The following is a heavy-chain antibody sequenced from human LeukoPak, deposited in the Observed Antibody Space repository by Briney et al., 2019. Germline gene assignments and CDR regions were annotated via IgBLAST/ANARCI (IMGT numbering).Heavy chain of an antibody. CDR3: ASQDGGNGWYYFDY. V-gene: IGHV4-39*01. D-gene: IGHD6-19*01. J-gene: IGHJ4*02. CDR1: GGSIRSSYYY. CDR2: IYDSGST. Sequence: SETLSLTCTVSGGSIRSSYYYWGWIRQPPGKGLEWIGSIYDSGSTYYNPSLKSRVTISVDTSKNQFSLKLSSVTAADTAVYYCASQDGGNGWYYFDYWGQGTPVTVFS.